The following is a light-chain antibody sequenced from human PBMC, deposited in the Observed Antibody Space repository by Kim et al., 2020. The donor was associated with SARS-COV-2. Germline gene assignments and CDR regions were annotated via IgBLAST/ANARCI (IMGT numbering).Light chain of an antibody. CDR3: QQLNSYPLT. CDR1: QGISSY. V-gene: IGKV1-9*01. Sequence: IQLTQSPSSLSAYVGDRVTITCRASQGISSYLAWYQQKPGKAPKLLIYAASTLQSGVPSRFSGSGSGTDFTLTISSLQPEYFATYYCQQLNSYPLTFGGGTKVDIK. J-gene: IGKJ4*01. CDR2: AAS.